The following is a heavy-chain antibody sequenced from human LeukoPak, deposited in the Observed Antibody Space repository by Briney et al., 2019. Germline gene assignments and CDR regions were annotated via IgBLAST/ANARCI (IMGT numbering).Heavy chain of an antibody. Sequence: GGSLRLSCAASGFTFSRYWMTWVSQAPGKGLEWVSSISSGSSHTYYADSMKGRFTISRDNAKNSLYLQMNSLRAEDTAVYYCEREVTTGHYYLDYWGQGTLVTVSS. CDR3: EREVTTGHYYLDY. J-gene: IGHJ4*02. V-gene: IGHV3-21*01. CDR2: ISSGSSHT. CDR1: GFTFSRYW. D-gene: IGHD1-14*01.